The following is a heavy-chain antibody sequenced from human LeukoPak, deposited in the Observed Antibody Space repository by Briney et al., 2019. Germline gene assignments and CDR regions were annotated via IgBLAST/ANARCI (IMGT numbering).Heavy chain of an antibody. Sequence: PGGSLRLSCAASGFTLSSYAMSWVRQAPGKGLEWVSVISGSGGSTYYADSEKGRFTISRDNSKNTLYLQMNSLRAEDTAVYYCAKGVGSSPYDAFDIWGQGTMVTVSS. CDR3: AKGVGSSPYDAFDI. V-gene: IGHV3-23*01. CDR1: GFTLSSYA. CDR2: ISGSGGST. D-gene: IGHD6-13*01. J-gene: IGHJ3*02.